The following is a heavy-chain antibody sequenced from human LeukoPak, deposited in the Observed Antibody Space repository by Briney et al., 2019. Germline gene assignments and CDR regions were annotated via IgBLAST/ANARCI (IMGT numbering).Heavy chain of an antibody. V-gene: IGHV4-38-2*02. Sequence: PSETVSLTCTVSGYSISNGYYWVWIRQPPGKGLEWIGSLYHSDSVYYNTALKSRVSMSVDTSKNQFSLKLSFVTAADTAVYYCARHHDSYYYYYIDVWGSGTTVTVSS. J-gene: IGHJ6*03. CDR1: GYSISNGYY. D-gene: IGHD1-14*01. CDR2: LYHSDSV. CDR3: ARHHDSYYYYYIDV.